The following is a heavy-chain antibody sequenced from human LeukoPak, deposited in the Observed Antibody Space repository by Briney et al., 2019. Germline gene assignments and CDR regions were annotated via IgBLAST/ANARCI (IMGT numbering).Heavy chain of an antibody. CDR1: GGPISNYY. D-gene: IGHD6-25*01. CDR3: ARSRGLAGAATVIDY. Sequence: SETLSLTCTVSGGPISNYYWTWIRQSPGQGLEWIGHVYNSGITDYIPSLKSRLTISLDTSKNQFSLRLSSMTAADTAVYYCARSRGLAGAATVIDYWGQGTRVIVSS. J-gene: IGHJ4*02. CDR2: VYNSGIT. V-gene: IGHV4-59*08.